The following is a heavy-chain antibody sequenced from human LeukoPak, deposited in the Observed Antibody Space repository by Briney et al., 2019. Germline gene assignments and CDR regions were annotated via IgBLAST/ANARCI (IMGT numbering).Heavy chain of an antibody. D-gene: IGHD3-22*01. CDR1: GYTFTSYG. Sequence: PGASVKVSCKASGYTFTSYGISWVRQAPGQGLEWMGWISAYNGNTNYAQKLQGRVTMTRDTSTSTVYMELSSLRSEDTAVYYCARSSKDSSAYYGYWGQGTLVTVSS. CDR3: ARSSKDSSAYYGY. CDR2: ISAYNGNT. V-gene: IGHV1-18*01. J-gene: IGHJ4*02.